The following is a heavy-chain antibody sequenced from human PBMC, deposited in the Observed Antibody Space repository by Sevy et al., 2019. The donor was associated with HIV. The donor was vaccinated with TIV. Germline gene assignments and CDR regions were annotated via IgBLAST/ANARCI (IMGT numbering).Heavy chain of an antibody. D-gene: IGHD3-10*01. Sequence: GGSLRLSCAASGFTFSTYAMSWVRQTPGKGLQWVSVISDSGGSTYYADSVQGRFTISRDNSKDTMYLQVNSLRAEDTAVYYCARRPDLGSVIRTGVMDDWGQGTTVTVSS. V-gene: IGHV3-23*01. CDR1: GFTFSTYA. CDR3: ARRPDLGSVIRTGVMDD. CDR2: ISDSGGST. J-gene: IGHJ6*02.